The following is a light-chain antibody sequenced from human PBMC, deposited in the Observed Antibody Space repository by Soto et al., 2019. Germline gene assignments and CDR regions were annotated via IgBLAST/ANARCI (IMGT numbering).Light chain of an antibody. Sequence: EIVMTQSPLSLPVTPGEPASISCRSSQSLLQTNGYTYLDWYLQNPGQSPQLLIYLTSIRASGVPESFSGSGSDTEFTLKISKVEAEDVGVYYYKQSLQTPPWTFGQGTKVEFK. J-gene: IGKJ1*01. CDR3: KQSLQTPPWT. V-gene: IGKV2-28*01. CDR2: LTS. CDR1: QSLLQTNGYTY.